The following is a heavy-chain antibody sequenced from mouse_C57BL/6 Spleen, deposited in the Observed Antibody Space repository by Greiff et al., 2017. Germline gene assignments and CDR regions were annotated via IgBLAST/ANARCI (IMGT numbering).Heavy chain of an antibody. J-gene: IGHJ3*01. CDR3: GRGGGTAQDTSQAWFAY. V-gene: IGHV1-76*01. Sequence: QVQLQQSGAELVRPGASVKLSCKASGYTFTDYYINWVKQRPGQGLEWIARIYPGSGNTYYNEKFKGKATLTAEKSSSTAYMQLSSLTSEDSAVYFCGRGGGTAQDTSQAWFAYWGQGTLVTVSS. CDR2: IYPGSGNT. D-gene: IGHD3-2*02. CDR1: GYTFTDYY.